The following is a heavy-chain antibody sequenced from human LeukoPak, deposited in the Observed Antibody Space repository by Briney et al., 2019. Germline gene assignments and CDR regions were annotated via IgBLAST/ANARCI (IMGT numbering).Heavy chain of an antibody. CDR1: GFTVSSNY. Sequence: GGSLRLSCAASGFTVSSNYLSWVRQAPGKGLEWVSVLYSGGTTYYADSVKGRFTISRDNSKNTLYLQMTSLRAEDTAVYYCARDLYGDYPLGNAFDIWGQGTMDTVSS. J-gene: IGHJ3*02. CDR3: ARDLYGDYPLGNAFDI. V-gene: IGHV3-53*01. D-gene: IGHD4-17*01. CDR2: LYSGGTT.